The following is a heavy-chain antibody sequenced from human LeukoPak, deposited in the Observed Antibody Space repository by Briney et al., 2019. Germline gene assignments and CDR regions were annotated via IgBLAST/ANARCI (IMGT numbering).Heavy chain of an antibody. V-gene: IGHV4-30-4*08. CDR1: GGSISSGDYS. Sequence: PSQTLSLTCTVSGGSISSGDYSWSWIRQPPGKGLEWIGYIYYSGSTYYNPSLKSRVTISVDTSKNQFSLKLSSVTAADTAVYYCAREQLWLLGYYYMDVWGKGTTVTVSS. CDR3: AREQLWLLGYYYMDV. D-gene: IGHD5-18*01. J-gene: IGHJ6*03. CDR2: IYYSGST.